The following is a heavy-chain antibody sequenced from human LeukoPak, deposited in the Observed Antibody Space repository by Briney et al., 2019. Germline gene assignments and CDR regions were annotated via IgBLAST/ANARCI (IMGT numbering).Heavy chain of an antibody. CDR3: ARDRGPRAFDI. V-gene: IGHV3-48*04. CDR1: GFTFSTYS. D-gene: IGHD3-16*01. J-gene: IGHJ3*02. Sequence: PGGSLRLSCAASGFTFSTYSMNWVRQAPGKGLEWLSYISGRSNTIYYADSVRGRFTISRDNAKNSLYLQMNSLRAEDTAVYYCARDRGPRAFDIWGQGTMVTVSS. CDR2: ISGRSNTI.